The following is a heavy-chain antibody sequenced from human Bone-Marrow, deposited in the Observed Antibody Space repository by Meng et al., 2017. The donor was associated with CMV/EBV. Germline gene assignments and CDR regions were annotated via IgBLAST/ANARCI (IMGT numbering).Heavy chain of an antibody. CDR2: IRYDGSNK. CDR3: AKSTLALHYYYYGMDV. J-gene: IGHJ6*02. V-gene: IGHV3-30*02. D-gene: IGHD5-12*01. Sequence: GESLKISCAASGFTFSSYGMHWVRPAPGKGLEWVAFIRYDGSNKYYADSVKGRFTISRYNSKNTLYLQMNRLRAEDTAVYYCAKSTLALHYYYYGMDVWGQGTTVTVSS. CDR1: GFTFSSYG.